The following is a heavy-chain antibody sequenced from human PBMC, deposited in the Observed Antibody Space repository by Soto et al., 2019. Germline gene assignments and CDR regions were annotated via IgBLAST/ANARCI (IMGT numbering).Heavy chain of an antibody. V-gene: IGHV3-7*01. CDR2: IKQDGSET. D-gene: IGHD6-19*01. J-gene: IGHJ4*02. Sequence: GGSLRLSCGASGFTFSSFWMNWVRQAPGKGLEWVANIKQDGSETSYVDSVKGRFTISRDNAKNSLYLQMNSLRAEDTAVYYCARVDDSAWYTRDYWGQGTLVTVSS. CDR1: GFTFSSFW. CDR3: ARVDDSAWYTRDY.